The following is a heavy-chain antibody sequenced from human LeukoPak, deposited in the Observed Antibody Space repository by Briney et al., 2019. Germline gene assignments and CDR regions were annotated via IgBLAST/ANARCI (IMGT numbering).Heavy chain of an antibody. CDR3: TRSARRLGELSLGYFDY. V-gene: IGHV3-49*05. D-gene: IGHD3-16*02. CDR1: GFTFGDYA. J-gene: IGHJ4*02. Sequence: KPGGSLRLSCTASGFTFGDYAMSWFRQAPGKGLEWVGFIRSKAYGGTTEYAASVKGRFTISRDNSKSIAYLQMNSLKTEDTAVYYCTRSARRLGELSLGYFDYWGQGTLVTVSS. CDR2: IRSKAYGGTT.